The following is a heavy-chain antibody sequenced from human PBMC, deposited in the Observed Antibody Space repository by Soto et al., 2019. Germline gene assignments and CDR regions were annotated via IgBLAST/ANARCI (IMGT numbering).Heavy chain of an antibody. V-gene: IGHV3-23*01. J-gene: IGHJ4*02. CDR2: ISGSGGST. D-gene: IGHD3-22*01. Sequence: GGSLRLSCAASGFTFSSYAMSWVRQAPGKGLEWVSAISGSGGSTYYADSVKGRFTISRDNSKDTLYLQMNSLRAEDTAVYYCAKDTRRYYDSSGYQNYWGQGTLVTVSS. CDR1: GFTFSSYA. CDR3: AKDTRRYYDSSGYQNY.